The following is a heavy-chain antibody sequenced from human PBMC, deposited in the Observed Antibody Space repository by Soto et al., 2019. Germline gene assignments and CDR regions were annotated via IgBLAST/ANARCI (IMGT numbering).Heavy chain of an antibody. Sequence: QLQLQESGSGLVKPSQTLSLTCAVSGGSISSGGYSWSWIRQPPGKGLEWIGYIYHSGSTYYNPSRXSXXPMSLDRAKNPFSLKLSSVTAADTAVYYCARVPDYWAQGTLVTVSS. V-gene: IGHV4-30-2*01. J-gene: IGHJ4*02. CDR2: IYHSGST. CDR3: ARVPDY. CDR1: GGSISSGGYS.